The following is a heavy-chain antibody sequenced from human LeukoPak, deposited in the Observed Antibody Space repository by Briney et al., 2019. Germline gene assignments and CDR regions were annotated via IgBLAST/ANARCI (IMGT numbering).Heavy chain of an antibody. J-gene: IGHJ5*02. CDR2: IYLGDSDV. CDR3: AKTVIGSLSWFDP. D-gene: IGHD1-26*01. Sequence: GESLKISCKASEDSFISYWIAWVRQMPGKGLEWMGIIYLGDSDVRYSPSFQGQVTISADRTVNTAYLQWISLTASDTAMYYCAKTVIGSLSWFDPWGQGTQVTVSS. V-gene: IGHV5-51*01. CDR1: EDSFISYW.